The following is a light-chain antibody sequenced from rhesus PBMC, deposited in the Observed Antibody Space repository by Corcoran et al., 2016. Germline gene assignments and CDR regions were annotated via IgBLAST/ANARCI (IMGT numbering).Light chain of an antibody. J-gene: IGLJ1*01. CDR3: SSYEASDTFI. Sequence: QPHSVSGAPGQTVTISCTRSSDIGRYNYVSWYRQQPGTTTKLMMYKVNMRPSGVSDRFSGSKSGNTASLTISGLQAEDEADYYCSSYEASDTFIFGAGTRLTVL. CDR2: KVN. V-gene: IGLV2-11*01. CDR1: SSDIGRYNY.